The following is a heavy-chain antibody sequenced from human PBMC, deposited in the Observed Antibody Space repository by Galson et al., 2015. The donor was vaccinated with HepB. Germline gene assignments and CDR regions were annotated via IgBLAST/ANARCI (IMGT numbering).Heavy chain of an antibody. CDR2: INTGGSNI. D-gene: IGHD2-8*01. CDR1: GYTFTNYH. CDR3: ARELGEKYVLMTYGK. V-gene: IGHV1-46*01. J-gene: IGHJ4*02. Sequence: SVKVSCKASGYTFTNYHIHWVRQAPGQGLEWMGIINTGGSNIVCAQRFRGRVTMTRDTSTTTVYMELSSLRSKDTAVYYCARELGEKYVLMTYGKWGQGTLVTVSS.